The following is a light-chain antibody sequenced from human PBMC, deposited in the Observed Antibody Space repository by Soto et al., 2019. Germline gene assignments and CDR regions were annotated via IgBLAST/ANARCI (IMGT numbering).Light chain of an antibody. CDR3: SSYAGSNNLDV. V-gene: IGLV2-8*01. J-gene: IGLJ1*01. Sequence: QSVLTQPASVSGSPGQSITISCTGTSSDIGGYNYVSWYQQHPGKAPKLMIYEVSKRPSGVPDRFSGSKSGNTASLSVSGLQAEDEADYYCSSYAGSNNLDVFGTGTKLTVL. CDR2: EVS. CDR1: SSDIGGYNY.